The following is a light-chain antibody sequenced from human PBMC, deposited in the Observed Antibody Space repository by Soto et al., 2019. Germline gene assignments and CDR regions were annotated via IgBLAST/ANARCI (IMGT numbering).Light chain of an antibody. CDR2: LNSDGSH. J-gene: IGLJ2*01. V-gene: IGLV4-69*02. CDR3: QTWGTGIRV. CDR1: SGHSTYA. Sequence: QLVLTQSPSASASLGASVKLTCTLSSGHSTYAIAWHQQQPEKGPRYLMKLNSDGSHTKGDGIPGRFSGSSSGAERYLTIPSLQSEDEADYYCQTWGTGIRVFGGGTKLTVL.